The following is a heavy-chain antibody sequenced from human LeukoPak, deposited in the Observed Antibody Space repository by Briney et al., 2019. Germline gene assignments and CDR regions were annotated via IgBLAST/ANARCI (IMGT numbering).Heavy chain of an antibody. Sequence: GGSLRLPCAVSGFTFSIYWMSWVRQAPGGGLEWVANIKEDGTEKYYQDSVKGRFTISRDNAKNSLYLQMNSLRAEDTAVYYCAREVVLSTSAWFEYWGQGTLVTVSS. CDR3: AREVVLSTSAWFEY. V-gene: IGHV3-7*01. CDR2: IKEDGTEK. J-gene: IGHJ4*02. D-gene: IGHD3-22*01. CDR1: GFTFSIYW.